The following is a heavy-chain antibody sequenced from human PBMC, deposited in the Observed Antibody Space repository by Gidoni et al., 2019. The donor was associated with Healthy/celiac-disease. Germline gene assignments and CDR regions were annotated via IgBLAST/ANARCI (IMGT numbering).Heavy chain of an antibody. CDR2: FNHSGST. J-gene: IGHJ6*02. Sequence: QVQLQQWGAGLLKTSETLSLTCAVYGGSFSGYYWSWIRQPPGKGLEWIGEFNHSGSTNYNPSLKSRVTISVDTSKNQFSLKLSSVTAADTAVYYCARAPYQLRFYYYYGMDVWGQGTTVTVSS. V-gene: IGHV4-34*01. CDR3: ARAPYQLRFYYYYGMDV. D-gene: IGHD2-2*01. CDR1: GGSFSGYY.